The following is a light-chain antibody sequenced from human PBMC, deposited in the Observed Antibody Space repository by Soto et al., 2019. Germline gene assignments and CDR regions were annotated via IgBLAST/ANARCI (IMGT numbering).Light chain of an antibody. CDR3: QQYNSYPLT. CDR1: QSISSW. J-gene: IGKJ4*01. Sequence: DIQMTKYPSTLSAAVGDRVTITCRASQSISSWLAWYQQKPGKAPKLLIYKASSLESGVPSRFSGSGSGTEFTLTISSLQPDDFATYYCQQYNSYPLTFGGGTKVEIK. CDR2: KAS. V-gene: IGKV1-5*03.